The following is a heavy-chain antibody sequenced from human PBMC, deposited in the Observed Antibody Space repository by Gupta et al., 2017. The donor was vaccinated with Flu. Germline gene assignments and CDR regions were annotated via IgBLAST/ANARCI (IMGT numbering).Heavy chain of an antibody. Sequence: QVQLVQSGAEVKKPGSSVKVSCKASGGSFSNYAIYWVRQAPGQGLEWRGGINLFFEPAANAKNYQGRVTSGANKPTTTAYMELRGLRSDDTAVYYCAIRRGVRGVLVDYWGQGTLVIVSS. CDR2: INLFFEPA. J-gene: IGHJ4*02. V-gene: IGHV1-69*06. CDR3: AIRRGVRGVLVDY. CDR1: GGSFSNYA. D-gene: IGHD3-10*01.